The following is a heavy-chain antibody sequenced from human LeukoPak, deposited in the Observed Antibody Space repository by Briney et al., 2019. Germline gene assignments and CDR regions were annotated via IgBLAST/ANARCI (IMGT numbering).Heavy chain of an antibody. CDR3: ARDSGSFHYDMDV. CDR2: INPSGGST. D-gene: IGHD3-10*01. V-gene: IGHV1-46*01. CDR1: GYTLSNRA. J-gene: IGHJ6*02. Sequence: ASVKVSCKGSGYTLSNRAFSWVRQAPGQGLEWMGIINPSGGSTSYAQKFQGRVTMTRDTSTSTVYMELSSLRSEDTAVYYCARDSGSFHYDMDVWGQGTTVTVSS.